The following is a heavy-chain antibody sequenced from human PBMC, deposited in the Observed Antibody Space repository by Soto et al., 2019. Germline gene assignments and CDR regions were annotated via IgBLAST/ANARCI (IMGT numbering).Heavy chain of an antibody. CDR2: VYNSGST. Sequence: ETVSLTCTFSGCSISSNYWTWIRQPPGKGLEWIGYVYNSGSTNYNPSLKSRVTISEDTSKSQFSLKVNSMTAADTAVYYCARYRREAVAGYTLDNWGQGILVTVSS. CDR3: ARYRREAVAGYTLDN. V-gene: IGHV4-59*01. D-gene: IGHD6-13*01. J-gene: IGHJ4*02. CDR1: GCSISSNY.